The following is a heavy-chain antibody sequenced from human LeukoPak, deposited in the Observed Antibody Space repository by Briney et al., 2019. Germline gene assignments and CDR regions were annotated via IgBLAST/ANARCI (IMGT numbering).Heavy chain of an antibody. J-gene: IGHJ6*04. D-gene: IGHD3-3*01. Sequence: PSETLSLTCTVSGGSISSSSYYWGWIRQPPGKGLEWIGSIYYSGSTNYNPSLKSRVTISVDTSKNQFSLKLSSLTAADTAVYYCARGRTILPLDVWGKGTTVTVSS. CDR2: IYYSGST. V-gene: IGHV4-39*07. CDR1: GGSISSSSYY. CDR3: ARGRTILPLDV.